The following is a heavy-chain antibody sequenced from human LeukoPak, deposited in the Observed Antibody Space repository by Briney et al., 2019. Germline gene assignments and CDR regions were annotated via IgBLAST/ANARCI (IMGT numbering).Heavy chain of an antibody. V-gene: IGHV1-2*02. CDR3: ARGRITAAGFYYYYYGMDV. Sequence: ASVKVSCKASGYTFTGYYMHWVRQAPGQGLEWMGWINPNSGGTNYAQKFQGRVTMTRDTSISTAYMELSGLRSDDTAVYYCARGRITAAGFYYYYYGMDVWGQGTTVTVSS. D-gene: IGHD6-13*01. CDR1: GYTFTGYY. J-gene: IGHJ6*02. CDR2: INPNSGGT.